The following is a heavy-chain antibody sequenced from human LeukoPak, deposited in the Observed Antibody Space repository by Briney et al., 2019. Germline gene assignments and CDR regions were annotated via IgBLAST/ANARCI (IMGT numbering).Heavy chain of an antibody. Sequence: GGPLRFSYAASGLTFSSYEMNWVRKSPGKGLEWVSYVSSSGSPIYYADSVKGRFSISRDNAKNSMYLQMNSLRAEDTAVYYCARHSRLITVANYWYFDLWGRGTLVTVSS. J-gene: IGHJ2*01. CDR3: ARHSRLITVANYWYFDL. CDR1: GLTFSSYE. D-gene: IGHD5-12*01. V-gene: IGHV3-48*03. CDR2: VSSSGSPI.